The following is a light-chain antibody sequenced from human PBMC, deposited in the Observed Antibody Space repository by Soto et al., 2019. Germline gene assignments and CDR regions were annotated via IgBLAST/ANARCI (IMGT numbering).Light chain of an antibody. Sequence: DIQMTQSTSSLSASVGDRVTITCRASQSISSYLNWYQQKPGKAPKLLIYAASSLQSGVPSRFSGSGSGTDFTLTISSLHPEDFATYYCQQSYSTPWTFGQATKVDIK. CDR1: QSISSY. CDR3: QQSYSTPWT. CDR2: AAS. J-gene: IGKJ1*01. V-gene: IGKV1-39*01.